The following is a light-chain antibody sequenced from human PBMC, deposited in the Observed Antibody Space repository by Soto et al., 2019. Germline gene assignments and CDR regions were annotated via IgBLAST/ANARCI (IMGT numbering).Light chain of an antibody. CDR1: QSVSSNY. CDR3: QKYGSSPPEFT. Sequence: EIVLTQSPGTLSLSPGERATLSCRASQSVSSNYLAWYQQRPGQAPRLLLFGASYRAAGIPDRFSGSGSGTDFTLTISRLEPENFAVYYCQKYGSSPPEFTFGPGTKVDSK. J-gene: IGKJ3*01. CDR2: GAS. V-gene: IGKV3-20*01.